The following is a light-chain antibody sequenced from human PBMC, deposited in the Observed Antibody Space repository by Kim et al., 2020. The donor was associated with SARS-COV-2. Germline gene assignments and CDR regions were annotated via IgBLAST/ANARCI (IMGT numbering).Light chain of an antibody. Sequence: GSVGDEVTITCRASQEIRNDLGWYQQNPGRAPKRLIYGASSLQSGVPSRFSGSGSGTEFTLTISSLQPEDFATYFCLQHNTYPITFGQGTRLEIK. CDR1: QEIRND. V-gene: IGKV1-17*01. J-gene: IGKJ5*01. CDR2: GAS. CDR3: LQHNTYPIT.